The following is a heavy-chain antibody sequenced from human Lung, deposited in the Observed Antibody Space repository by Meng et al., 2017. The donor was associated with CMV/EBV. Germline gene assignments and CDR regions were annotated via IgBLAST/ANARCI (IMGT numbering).Heavy chain of an antibody. Sequence: SXXVSXKASGGTFSSFAISWVLQAPGQGLEWMGGIIPIFGTANYAQNFQGRVTITTDESRITAYMELSSLRSEETAIYYCASVGFCSGTTCYTGDYTSRRHFEHXGQGXLVTVSS. CDR3: ASVGFCSGTTCYTGDYTSRRHFEH. CDR2: IIPIFGTA. J-gene: IGHJ4*02. V-gene: IGHV1-69*05. CDR1: GGTFSSFA. D-gene: IGHD2-2*02.